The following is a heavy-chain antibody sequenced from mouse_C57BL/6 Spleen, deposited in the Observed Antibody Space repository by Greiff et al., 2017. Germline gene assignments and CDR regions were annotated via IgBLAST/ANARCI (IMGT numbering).Heavy chain of an antibody. CDR3: ARNDGYYVNAMDY. V-gene: IGHV1-82*01. CDR2: IYPGDGDT. Sequence: QVQLQQSGPELVKPGASVKISCKASGYAFSSSWMNWVKQRPGKGLEWIGRIYPGDGDTNYNGKFKGKATLTADKSSSTAYMQLSSLTSEDSAVYVCARNDGYYVNAMDYWGQGTSVTVSS. J-gene: IGHJ4*01. CDR1: GYAFSSSW. D-gene: IGHD2-3*01.